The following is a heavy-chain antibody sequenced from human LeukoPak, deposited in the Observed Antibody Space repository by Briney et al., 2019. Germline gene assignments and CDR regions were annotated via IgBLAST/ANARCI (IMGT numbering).Heavy chain of an antibody. CDR2: ISGSGGST. D-gene: IGHD3-10*01. CDR1: GFTFSSYA. V-gene: IGHV3-23*01. Sequence: GGSLRLSCAASGFTFSSYAMSWVRQAPGKGLEWVSAISGSGGSTYYADSVKGRFTISRDNSKNTLYLQMNSLRAEDTAVYYCASYGSGTFYGMGVWGQGTTVTVSS. J-gene: IGHJ6*02. CDR3: ASYGSGTFYGMGV.